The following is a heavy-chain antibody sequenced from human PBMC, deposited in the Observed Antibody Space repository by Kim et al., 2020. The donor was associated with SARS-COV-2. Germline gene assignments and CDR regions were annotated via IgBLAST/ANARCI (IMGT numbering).Heavy chain of an antibody. D-gene: IGHD6-13*01. CDR3: ARPTTPIAAAAWFDP. Sequence: SVKGRFTISRDNAKNSLYLQMNSLRAEDTAVYYCARPTTPIAAAAWFDPWGQGTLVTVSS. J-gene: IGHJ5*02. V-gene: IGHV3-21*01.